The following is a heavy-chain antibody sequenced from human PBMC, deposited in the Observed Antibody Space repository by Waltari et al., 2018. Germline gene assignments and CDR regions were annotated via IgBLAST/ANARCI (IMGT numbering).Heavy chain of an antibody. D-gene: IGHD6-13*01. V-gene: IGHV4-4*07. Sequence: QVQLQESGPGLVKPSETLSLTCTVSGGSISSYYWSWLRPPAGKGLEWIGRIYTSGSTNYNPSLKSRVTMSVDTSKNQFSLKLSSVTAADTAVYYCARVGLAAAGDWYFDLWGRGTLVTVSS. J-gene: IGHJ2*01. CDR2: IYTSGST. CDR3: ARVGLAAAGDWYFDL. CDR1: GGSISSYY.